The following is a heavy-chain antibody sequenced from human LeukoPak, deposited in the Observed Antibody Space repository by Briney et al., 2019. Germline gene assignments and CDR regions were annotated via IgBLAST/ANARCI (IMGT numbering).Heavy chain of an antibody. J-gene: IGHJ4*02. D-gene: IGHD7-27*01. CDR3: ASRPELGRGFDY. V-gene: IGHV3-66*01. CDR2: IYSGGST. CDR1: GFTVSSNY. Sequence: GGSLRLSCAASGFTVSSNYMGWVRQAPGKGLEWVSSIYSGGSTYYADSVKDRCTISRVNSKNTLYLQMDGLRAEDTAVYYCASRPELGRGFDYWGQGTLVTVSS.